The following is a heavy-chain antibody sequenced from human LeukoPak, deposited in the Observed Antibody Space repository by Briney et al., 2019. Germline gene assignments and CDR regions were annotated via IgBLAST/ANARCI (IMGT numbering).Heavy chain of an antibody. J-gene: IGHJ4*02. CDR2: INYSGST. D-gene: IGHD6-19*01. V-gene: IGHV4-59*08. Sequence: ASETLSLTCTVSGGSIIGYYWTWIRQPPGKGLEWIGYINYSGSTNYNPSLKSRVTISVDTSKNQFSLKLSSVTAADTAVYYCARLKEGGSGWYIYFDYWGQGTLVTVSS. CDR3: ARLKEGGSGWYIYFDY. CDR1: GGSIIGYY.